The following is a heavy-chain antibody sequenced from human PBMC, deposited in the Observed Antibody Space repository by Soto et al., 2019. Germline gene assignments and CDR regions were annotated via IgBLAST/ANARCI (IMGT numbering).Heavy chain of an antibody. CDR2: ISGSGGST. Sequence: EVQLLDSGGGLVQPGGSLRLSCAASGFTFSSYAMSWVRQAPGKGLEWVSAISGSGGSTYYADSVKGRFTISRDNSKNTLYLQMNSLRAEDTAVYYCAKAGLLLWFGELLYESDYWGQGTLVTVSS. CDR1: GFTFSSYA. V-gene: IGHV3-23*01. CDR3: AKAGLLLWFGELLYESDY. D-gene: IGHD3-10*01. J-gene: IGHJ4*02.